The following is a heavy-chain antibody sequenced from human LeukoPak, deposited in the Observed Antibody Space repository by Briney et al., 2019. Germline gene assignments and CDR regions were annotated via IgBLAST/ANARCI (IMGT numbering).Heavy chain of an antibody. D-gene: IGHD2-8*01. V-gene: IGHV3-30*03. CDR1: GFGLGSYN. Sequence: GGSLRLSCAASGFGLGSYNMYWVRQAPGKGLEWVTLISFNGNDKKYADSVKGRFTVSRDNSRNTVFLQMNSLRPEDTALYYCARVYGGEIDYWGQGTQVTVSS. J-gene: IGHJ4*02. CDR2: ISFNGNDK. CDR3: ARVYGGEIDY.